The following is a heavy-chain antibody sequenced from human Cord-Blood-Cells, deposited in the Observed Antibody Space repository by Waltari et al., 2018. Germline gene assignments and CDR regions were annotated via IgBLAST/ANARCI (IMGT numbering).Heavy chain of an antibody. D-gene: IGHD4-4*01. J-gene: IGHJ6*02. V-gene: IGHV4-4*02. CDR2: IYHSGST. CDR1: GGSISSSNW. CDR3: ARDRLTSNYYYYYGMDV. Sequence: QVQLQESGPGLVTPSGTLSLTCAVSGGSISSSNWWRWVRQPPGKGLEWIGEIYHSGSTNYNPSLKSRVTISVDKSKNQFSLKLSSVTAADTAVYYCARDRLTSNYYYYYGMDVWGQGTTVTVSS.